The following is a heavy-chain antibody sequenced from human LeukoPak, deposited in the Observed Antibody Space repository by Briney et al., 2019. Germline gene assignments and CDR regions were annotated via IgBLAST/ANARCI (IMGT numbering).Heavy chain of an antibody. CDR2: INWNGGST. Sequence: RPGGSLRFSCAASGFTFDDYGMSWVRQAPGKGLEWVSGINWNGGSTGYADSVKGRFTISRDNAKNSLYLQMNSLRAEDTALYYCAREVRRGYDLPAYYFDYWGQGTLVTVSS. D-gene: IGHD5-12*01. V-gene: IGHV3-20*04. J-gene: IGHJ4*02. CDR1: GFTFDDYG. CDR3: AREVRRGYDLPAYYFDY.